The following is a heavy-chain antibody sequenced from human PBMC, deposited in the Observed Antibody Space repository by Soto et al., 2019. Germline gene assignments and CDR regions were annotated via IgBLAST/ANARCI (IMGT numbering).Heavy chain of an antibody. D-gene: IGHD1-7*01. CDR2: ISPVTGGT. J-gene: IGHJ4*02. V-gene: IGHV1-2*02. CDR3: GRGRSGELVVFY. CDR1: GYTFTGHY. Sequence: QVQLVQSGAEVKKPGASVKVSCKASGYTFTGHYIHWVRQAPGQGPEWMGEISPVTGGTKYAQKVQGRVTMTRDTSITTVYMELNNLSPDDTAVYYCGRGRSGELVVFYWGQGTLVSVSS.